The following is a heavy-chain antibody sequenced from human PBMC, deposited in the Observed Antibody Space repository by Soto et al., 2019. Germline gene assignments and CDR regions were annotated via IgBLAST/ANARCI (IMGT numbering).Heavy chain of an antibody. CDR1: GGSISSYC. CDR3: AREVVSSSWYRYALAV. V-gene: IGHV4-59*01. CDR2: IYYSGST. D-gene: IGHD6-13*01. J-gene: IGHJ6*02. Sequence: SETRPLPCTVSGGSISSYCWSWCRQPPGKGLEWSGHIYYSGSTNYSPSLKSRVTISVDTSKNQFSLNLSSVTAADTAVYYCAREVVSSSWYRYALAVWGQGTTVPVSS.